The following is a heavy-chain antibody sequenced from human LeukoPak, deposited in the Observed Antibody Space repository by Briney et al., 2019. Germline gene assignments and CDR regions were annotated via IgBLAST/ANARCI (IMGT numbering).Heavy chain of an antibody. D-gene: IGHD2-21*02. Sequence: PGGSLRLSCAASGFPFSSYSMNWVRQAPGKGLEWVSSISTSSSYIFYADSVKGRFTISRDNSKNTLYLQMNSLRAEDTAVYYCAKVVVTAIIDYWGQGTLVTVSS. CDR3: AKVVVTAIIDY. J-gene: IGHJ4*02. CDR1: GFPFSSYS. V-gene: IGHV3-21*01. CDR2: ISTSSSYI.